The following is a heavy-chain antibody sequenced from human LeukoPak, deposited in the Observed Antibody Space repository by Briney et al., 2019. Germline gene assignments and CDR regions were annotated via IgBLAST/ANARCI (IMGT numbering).Heavy chain of an antibody. V-gene: IGHV3-21*01. J-gene: IGHJ4*02. CDR3: ARDEDDSSGYFRGSDH. CDR2: ISSSSSYI. D-gene: IGHD3-22*01. CDR1: GFTFSSYS. Sequence: PGGSLRLSCAASGFTFSSYSMNWVRQAPAKGLEWVSSISSSSSYIYYADSVKGRFTISRDNAKNSLYLQMNSLRAEDTAVYYCARDEDDSSGYFRGSDHWGQGTLVTVSS.